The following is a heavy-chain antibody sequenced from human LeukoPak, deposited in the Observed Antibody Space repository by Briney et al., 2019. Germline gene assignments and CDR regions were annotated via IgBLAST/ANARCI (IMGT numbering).Heavy chain of an antibody. V-gene: IGHV1-2*02. Sequence: ASVKVSCKASGYTFTGYYMHWVRQAPGQGLEWMGWINPNSGGTNYAQKFQGRVTMTRDTSISTAYMELSRLRSDDTAVYYCARGIQLIEELVPNHYMDVWGKGTTVTVSS. CDR3: ARGIQLIEELVPNHYMDV. J-gene: IGHJ6*03. D-gene: IGHD5-18*01. CDR1: GYTFTGYY. CDR2: INPNSGGT.